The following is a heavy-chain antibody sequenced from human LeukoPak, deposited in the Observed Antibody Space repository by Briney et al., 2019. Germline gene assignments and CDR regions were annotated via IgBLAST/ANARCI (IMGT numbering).Heavy chain of an antibody. CDR3: ASGGYDWDAYDY. CDR1: GNSN. Sequence: ASVKVSCKAFGNSNIHWVRQTPGQGPEWMGLIRPSGGGTSYAQKFQGRVTMTRDTSTSIVYMELNSLRSEDTAVYSCASGGYDWDAYDYWGQGTPVTVSS. CDR2: IRPSGGGT. V-gene: IGHV1-46*01. J-gene: IGHJ4*02. D-gene: IGHD5-12*01.